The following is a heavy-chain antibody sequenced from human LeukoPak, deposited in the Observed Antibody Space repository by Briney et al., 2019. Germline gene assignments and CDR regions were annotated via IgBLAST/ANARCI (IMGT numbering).Heavy chain of an antibody. J-gene: IGHJ5*02. CDR3: ARRIAAAGTSTGWFDP. Sequence: SGTLSLTCAVSGGSISSSNWWSWVRQPPGKGLEWIGEIYHSGSTNYNPSLKSRVTISVDKSKNQFSLKLSSVTAADTAVYYCARRIAAAGTSTGWFDPWGQGTLVTVSS. D-gene: IGHD6-13*01. V-gene: IGHV4-4*02. CDR2: IYHSGST. CDR1: GGSISSSNW.